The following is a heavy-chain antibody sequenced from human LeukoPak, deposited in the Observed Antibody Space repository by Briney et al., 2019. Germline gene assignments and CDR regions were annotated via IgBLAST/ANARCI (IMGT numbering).Heavy chain of an antibody. Sequence: GGSVRLSCAASGFTFSRYWMHWVRQAPGKGLLWVSRINSDGSSTYNADSENGRFTTSRDNAKNALHLQMNSLTAEDTAVYYCVLDLFSSFAFDIWGQGPMV. V-gene: IGHV3-74*01. J-gene: IGHJ3*02. CDR3: VLDLFSSFAFDI. D-gene: IGHD3/OR15-3a*01. CDR2: INSDGSST. CDR1: GFTFSRYW.